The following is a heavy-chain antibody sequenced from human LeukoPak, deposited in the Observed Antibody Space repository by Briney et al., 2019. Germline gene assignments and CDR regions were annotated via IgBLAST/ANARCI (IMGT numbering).Heavy chain of an antibody. J-gene: IGHJ3*02. V-gene: IGHV1-8*03. CDR1: GYTFSSYD. D-gene: IGHD3-3*01. Sequence: ASVKVSCKASGYTFSSYDINWVRQATGQGLEWMGWMNPNSGNTGYAQKFQGRVTITRNTSISTAYMELGSLRSEDTAVYYCARDSPYYDFWNPRAFDIWGQGTMVTVSS. CDR2: MNPNSGNT. CDR3: ARDSPYYDFWNPRAFDI.